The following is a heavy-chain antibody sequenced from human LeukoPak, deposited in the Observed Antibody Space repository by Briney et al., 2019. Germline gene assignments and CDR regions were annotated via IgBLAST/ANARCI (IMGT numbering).Heavy chain of an antibody. CDR1: GYTFTGYY. CDR2: INPNSGGT. Sequence: ASVKVSCKASGYTFTGYYMHWVRQAPGQGLEWMGWINPNSGGTSYAQKFQGRVTMTRDTSISTAYMELSRLRSDDTAVYYCAREFRDGYIKFDYWGQGTLVTVSS. J-gene: IGHJ4*02. V-gene: IGHV1-2*02. D-gene: IGHD5-24*01. CDR3: AREFRDGYIKFDY.